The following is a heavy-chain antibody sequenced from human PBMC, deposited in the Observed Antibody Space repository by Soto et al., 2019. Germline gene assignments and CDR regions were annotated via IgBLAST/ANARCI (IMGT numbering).Heavy chain of an antibody. Sequence: QVQLVQSGAEVKKPGSSVKVSCKASGGTFSSYTISWVRQAPGQGLEWMGRIIPILGIANYAQKFQGRVTITAEKSTSTAYMELSSLKSEDTAVYYCARDEGGYNSGDDAFDIWGQGTMVTVSS. V-gene: IGHV1-69*08. D-gene: IGHD5-12*01. CDR1: GGTFSSYT. CDR2: IIPILGIA. J-gene: IGHJ3*02. CDR3: ARDEGGYNSGDDAFDI.